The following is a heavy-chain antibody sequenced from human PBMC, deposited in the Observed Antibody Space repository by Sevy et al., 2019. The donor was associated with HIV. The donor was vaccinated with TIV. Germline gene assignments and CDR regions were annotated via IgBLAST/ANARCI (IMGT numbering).Heavy chain of an antibody. CDR1: GFDFPNAW. J-gene: IGHJ4*02. CDR3: STDDLISY. Sequence: GGSLRLSCTASGFDFPNAWMNWVRQVPGKGLEWVGHIKSITDGGAADYAAPVKGRFTISRHDSKNTLYLQMNSLKVEDTDVYFCSTDDLISYWGRGTLVTVSS. D-gene: IGHD3-3*02. CDR2: IKSITDGGAA. V-gene: IGHV3-15*07.